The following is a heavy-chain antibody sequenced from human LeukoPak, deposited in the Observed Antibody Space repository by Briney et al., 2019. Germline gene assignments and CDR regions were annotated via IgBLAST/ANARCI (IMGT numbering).Heavy chain of an antibody. V-gene: IGHV3-9*01. Sequence: PGRSLRLSCAASGFNFDNYAMHWVRQAPGKGLEWVSGISWDSRSIGYADSVKGRFTISRDNAKNSLDLQMNSLRVEDTAFYYCAKDVGRGAYGRSNYWGRGTLVTVSS. J-gene: IGHJ4*02. CDR3: AKDVGRGAYGRSNY. CDR2: ISWDSRSI. CDR1: GFNFDNYA. D-gene: IGHD3-10*01.